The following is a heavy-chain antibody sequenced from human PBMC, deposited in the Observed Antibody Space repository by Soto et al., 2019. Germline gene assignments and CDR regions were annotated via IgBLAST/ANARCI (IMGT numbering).Heavy chain of an antibody. Sequence: ASVKVSCKASGYTFTSYYISWVRQAPGQGLEWMGWINAYNGNTQYSQKFQGRVTITTDTSASTVYMELSSLRSEDTAAYYCARMFWSGYKFYYYYGMDVWGQGTTVTVSS. J-gene: IGHJ6*02. V-gene: IGHV1-18*01. D-gene: IGHD3-3*01. CDR3: ARMFWSGYKFYYYYGMDV. CDR2: INAYNGNT. CDR1: GYTFTSYY.